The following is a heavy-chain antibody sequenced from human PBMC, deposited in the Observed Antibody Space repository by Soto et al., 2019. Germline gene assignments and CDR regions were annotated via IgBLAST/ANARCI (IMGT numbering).Heavy chain of an antibody. Sequence: QLQLQESGPGLVKPSETLSLTCTVSGGSISSSTYYWGWIRQPPGKGLEWIGSVYFSATTYYNPSLKGRLTFSADTSKNLFSLELSSVTAADTAVYYCARHGLSSSGWTAAGFDYWGQGIVVTISS. V-gene: IGHV4-39*01. CDR3: ARHGLSSSGWTAAGFDY. J-gene: IGHJ4*02. CDR2: VYFSATT. CDR1: GGSISSSTYY. D-gene: IGHD6-19*01.